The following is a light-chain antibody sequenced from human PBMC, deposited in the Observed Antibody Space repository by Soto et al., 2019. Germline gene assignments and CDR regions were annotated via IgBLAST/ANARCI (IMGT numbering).Light chain of an antibody. CDR3: MQTLEAPWT. Sequence: EIVMTQSPPSLSVTPGEPASISCRSSQSLLHSNGFQYLDWYLQKPGQSPQLLIYLGFNRASGVPDRFSGSGSGTDFTLKISRVEAEDVGIYFCMQTLEAPWTFGQGTKVDIK. CDR1: QSLLHSNGFQY. J-gene: IGKJ1*01. V-gene: IGKV2-28*01. CDR2: LGF.